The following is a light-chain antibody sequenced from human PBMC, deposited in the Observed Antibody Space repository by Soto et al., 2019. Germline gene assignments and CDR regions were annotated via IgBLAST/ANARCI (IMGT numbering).Light chain of an antibody. Sequence: EIVMTHSPATLSVSPWEIATLSCGASQSVSSNLAWYQQKPGQAPRLLIYGASTRATGIPARFSGSGSGTEFTLNISSLQSEDFAVYYCQQYNNWPPWTFGQGTKVDIK. CDR2: GAS. CDR3: QQYNNWPPWT. V-gene: IGKV3-15*01. J-gene: IGKJ1*01. CDR1: QSVSSN.